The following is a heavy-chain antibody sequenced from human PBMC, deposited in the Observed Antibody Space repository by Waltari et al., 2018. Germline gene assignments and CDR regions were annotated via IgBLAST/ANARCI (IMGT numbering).Heavy chain of an antibody. CDR3: ASFGVPAAKGDY. J-gene: IGHJ4*02. Sequence: QLQLQESGPGLVKPSETLSLTCTVSGGSISSSSYYWGWIRQPPGKGLEWIGSIYYSGSTYYNPSLKSRVTMTRNTSISTAYMELSSLRSEDTAVYYCASFGVPAAKGDYWGQGTLVTVSS. CDR2: IYYSGST. D-gene: IGHD2-2*01. V-gene: IGHV4-39*07. CDR1: GGSISSSSYY.